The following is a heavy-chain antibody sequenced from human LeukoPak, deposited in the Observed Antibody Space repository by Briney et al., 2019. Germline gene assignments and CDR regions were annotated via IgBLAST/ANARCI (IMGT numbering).Heavy chain of an antibody. Sequence: ASVTVSCTVSGYTLTELSMHWVRQAPGKGLEWMGGFDPEDGETIYAQKFQGRVTMTEDTSTDTAYMELSSLRSEDTAVYYCAPSTYGGQSSWGQGTLVTVSS. CDR2: FDPEDGET. D-gene: IGHD4-23*01. V-gene: IGHV1-24*01. CDR3: APSTYGGQSS. J-gene: IGHJ4*02. CDR1: GYTLTELS.